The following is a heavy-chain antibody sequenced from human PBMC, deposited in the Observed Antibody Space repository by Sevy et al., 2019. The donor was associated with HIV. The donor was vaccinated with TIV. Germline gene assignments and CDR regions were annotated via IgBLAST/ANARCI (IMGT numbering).Heavy chain of an antibody. CDR2: IIAYNGNT. CDR1: GYTFTSYG. J-gene: IGHJ4*02. V-gene: IGHV1-18*01. CDR3: ARDRVTDYYDSSGYYPFDY. Sequence: ASVKVSCKASGYTFTSYGISWVRQAPGQRLEWMGWIIAYNGNTNYAQKLQGRVTMTTDTSTSTAYMELRSLRSDDTAVYYCARDRVTDYYDSSGYYPFDYWGQGTLVTVSS. D-gene: IGHD3-22*01.